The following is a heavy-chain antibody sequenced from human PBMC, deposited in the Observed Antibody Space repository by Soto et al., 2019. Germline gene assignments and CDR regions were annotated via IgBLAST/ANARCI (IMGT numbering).Heavy chain of an antibody. CDR3: AKGSTAMTYFDY. D-gene: IGHD5-18*01. V-gene: IGHV3-30*18. Sequence: QVQLVESGGGVVQPGRSLRLSCAASGFTFSSYGMHWVRQAPGKGLEWVAVISYDGSNKYYADSVKGRFTTSRDNSKNTLYLQMNSLRAEDTAVYYCAKGSTAMTYFDYWGQGLLVTVSS. J-gene: IGHJ4*02. CDR1: GFTFSSYG. CDR2: ISYDGSNK.